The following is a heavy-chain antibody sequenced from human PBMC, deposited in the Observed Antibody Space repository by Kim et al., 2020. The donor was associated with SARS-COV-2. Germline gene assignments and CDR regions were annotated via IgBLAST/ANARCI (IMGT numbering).Heavy chain of an antibody. D-gene: IGHD6-13*01. J-gene: IGHJ6*02. CDR3: ARPASYSSSWYGMDV. CDR1: GYSFTSYW. CDR2: IDPSDSYT. V-gene: IGHV5-10-1*01. Sequence: GESLKISCKGSGYSFTSYWISWVRQMPGKGLEWMGRIDPSDSYTNYSPSFQGHVTISADKSISTAYLQWSSLKASDTAMYYCARPASYSSSWYGMDVWGQGTTVTVSS.